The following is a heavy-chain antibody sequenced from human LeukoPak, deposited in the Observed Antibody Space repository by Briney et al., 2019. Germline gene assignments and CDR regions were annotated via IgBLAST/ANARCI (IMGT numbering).Heavy chain of an antibody. CDR3: ARAYYYDCSGYYYVPAFDI. D-gene: IGHD3-22*01. V-gene: IGHV1-69*05. CDR1: GGTFSSYA. J-gene: IGHJ3*02. CDR2: IIPIFGTA. Sequence: ASVKVSCKASGGTFSSYAISWVRQAPGQGLEWMGGIIPIFGTANYAQKFQGRVTITTDESTSTAYMELSSLRSEDTAVYYCARAYYYDCSGYYYVPAFDIWGQGTMVTVSS.